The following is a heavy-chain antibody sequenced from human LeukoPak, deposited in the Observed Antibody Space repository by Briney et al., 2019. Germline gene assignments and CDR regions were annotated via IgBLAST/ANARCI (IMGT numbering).Heavy chain of an antibody. J-gene: IGHJ4*02. Sequence: GGSLTLSCAASGFTFSSYWMSWVRQAAGKGLEWVANIKQDGSEKYYVDSVKGRFTISRDNAKNSLYLQMNSLRAEDTAVYYCARWAHCSSTSCPFVYWGQGTLVTVSS. D-gene: IGHD2-2*01. V-gene: IGHV3-7*03. CDR1: GFTFSSYW. CDR3: ARWAHCSSTSCPFVY. CDR2: IKQDGSEK.